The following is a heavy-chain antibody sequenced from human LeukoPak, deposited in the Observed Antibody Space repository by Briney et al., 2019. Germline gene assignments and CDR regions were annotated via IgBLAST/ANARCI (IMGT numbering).Heavy chain of an antibody. D-gene: IGHD2-15*01. Sequence: PGGSLRLSCAASGFTFSSYWMSWVRQAPGKGLEWVANIKQDGSEKYYVDSVKGRFTISRDNAKNTLYLQMNSLRAEDTAVYYCAKDPWDIVVVVAATGGWFDPWGQGTLVTVSS. V-gene: IGHV3-7*03. J-gene: IGHJ5*02. CDR3: AKDPWDIVVVVAATGGWFDP. CDR2: IKQDGSEK. CDR1: GFTFSSYW.